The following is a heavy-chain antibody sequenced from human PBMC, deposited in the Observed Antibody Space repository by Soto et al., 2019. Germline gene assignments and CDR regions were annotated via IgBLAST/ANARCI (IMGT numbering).Heavy chain of an antibody. CDR2: IYYSGST. J-gene: IGHJ4*02. CDR3: ARSFSVASVGLFEF. Sequence: TNTVSGGTIGDGGCCWIFIQQHPGKGLEWIGYIYYSGSTYYNPSLKSRVTISVDTSKNQFSLKLSSVTAADTSLYYCARSFSVASVGLFEFLRQGTLV. CDR1: GGTIGDGGCC. V-gene: IGHV4-31*03. D-gene: IGHD6-25*01.